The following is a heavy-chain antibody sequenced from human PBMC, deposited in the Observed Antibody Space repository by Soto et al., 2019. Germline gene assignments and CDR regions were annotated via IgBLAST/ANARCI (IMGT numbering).Heavy chain of an antibody. CDR2: TNNKANRYTT. J-gene: IGHJ4*02. CDR3: ARWVSGSPDN. D-gene: IGHD1-26*01. CDR1: GFTLSDHY. V-gene: IGHV3-72*01. Sequence: EVQLVESGGGLVQPGGSLRLSCAASGFTLSDHYMDWVRQAPGKGLEWVGRTNNKANRYTTEYAASVNGRFTISRDESNNSLYLQMNSLNPEDTAVYYCARWVSGSPDNWAQGTLVTVSS.